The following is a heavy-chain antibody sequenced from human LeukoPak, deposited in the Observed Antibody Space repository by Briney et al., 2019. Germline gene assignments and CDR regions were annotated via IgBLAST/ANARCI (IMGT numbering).Heavy chain of an antibody. D-gene: IGHD3-10*01. J-gene: IGHJ4*02. CDR1: GYTFTSYY. CDR2: INPSGGST. V-gene: IGHV1-46*01. Sequence: ASVKVSCKASGYTFTSYYMHWVRQAPGQGLEWMGIINPSGGSTNYAQKFQGRVTMTRDTSTSTVYMELSSLRSEDTAVYYCARDTSPYDSGIPKYFDYWGQGTLVTVSS. CDR3: ARDTSPYDSGIPKYFDY.